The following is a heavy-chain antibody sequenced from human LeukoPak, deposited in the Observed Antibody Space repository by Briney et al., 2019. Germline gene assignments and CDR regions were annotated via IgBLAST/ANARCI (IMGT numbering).Heavy chain of an antibody. Sequence: GGSLRLSCAASGFTVSSNYMSWVRQAPGKGLEWVSVVYVGGSTYYADSVKGRFTISRDNSKNTLYLQMNSLRAQDTAVYYCARDPKIEASDIWGQGTMVTVSS. J-gene: IGHJ3*02. CDR1: GFTVSSNY. V-gene: IGHV3-66*01. CDR3: ARDPKIEASDI. CDR2: VYVGGST. D-gene: IGHD2/OR15-2a*01.